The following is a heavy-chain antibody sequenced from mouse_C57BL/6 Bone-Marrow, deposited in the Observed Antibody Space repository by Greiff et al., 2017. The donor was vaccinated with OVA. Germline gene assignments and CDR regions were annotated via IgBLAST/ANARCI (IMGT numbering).Heavy chain of an antibody. Sequence: QVQLQQSGPELVKPGASVKISCKASGYAFSSSWMNWVKQRPGKGLEWIGRIYPGDGDTNYNGKFKGKATLTADKSSSTAYMQLSSLTSEDSAVYFGARHEDGYYASCFDYGGQGTTLTVSS. J-gene: IGHJ2*01. CDR3: ARHEDGYYASCFDY. CDR2: IYPGDGDT. V-gene: IGHV1-82*01. D-gene: IGHD2-3*01. CDR1: GYAFSSSW.